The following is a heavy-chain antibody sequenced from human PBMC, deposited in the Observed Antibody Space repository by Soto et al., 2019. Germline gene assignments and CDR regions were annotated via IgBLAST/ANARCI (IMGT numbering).Heavy chain of an antibody. J-gene: IGHJ4*02. CDR1: GFTFSSYA. Sequence: EVQLLESGGGLVQPGGSLRLSCAASGFTFSSYAMSWVRQAPGKGLEWVSAISGSGGSTYYADSVKGRFTISRDNSKNTLYIKMNSRRAEDTAVYYWAKEIVGVVTAISDSWGQGTLVTVSS. CDR2: ISGSGGST. CDR3: AKEIVGVVTAISDS. V-gene: IGHV3-23*01. D-gene: IGHD2-21*02.